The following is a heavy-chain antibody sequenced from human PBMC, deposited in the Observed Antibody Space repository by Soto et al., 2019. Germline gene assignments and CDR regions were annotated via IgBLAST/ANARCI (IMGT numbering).Heavy chain of an antibody. D-gene: IGHD4-17*01. J-gene: IGHJ4*02. CDR1: GYTFTSYG. CDR2: ISAYNGKT. Sequence: ASVKVSCKASGYTFTSYGISWVRQAPGQGLEWMGWISAYNGKTNYAQKIQGRDTKTTDTSTSTTYMEMRSLGSDDTAAYYCARGTTVETGSYWGQGTLVTVSS. V-gene: IGHV1-18*01. CDR3: ARGTTVETGSY.